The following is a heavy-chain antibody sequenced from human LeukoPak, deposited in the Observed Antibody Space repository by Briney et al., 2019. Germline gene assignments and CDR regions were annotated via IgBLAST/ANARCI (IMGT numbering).Heavy chain of an antibody. CDR3: ARLLLGYYDSSAYWDY. Sequence: SETLSLTCTVSGGSISSSSYYWGWIRQPPGKGLEWIGSIYYSGSTYYNPSLKSRVTISVDTSKNQFSLKLSSVTAADTAVYYCARLLLGYYDSSAYWDYWGQGTLVTVSS. CDR2: IYYSGST. CDR1: GGSISSSSYY. D-gene: IGHD3-22*01. V-gene: IGHV4-39*01. J-gene: IGHJ4*02.